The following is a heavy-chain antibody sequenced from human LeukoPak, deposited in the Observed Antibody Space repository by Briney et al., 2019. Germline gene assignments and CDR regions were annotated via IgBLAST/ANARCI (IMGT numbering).Heavy chain of an antibody. J-gene: IGHJ5*01. CDR3: ARTPSVLRDGGWSEAWLDS. Sequence: PSETLSLTCTVSGGSLTYYFWSWVRQSAEQGLEWIGRTHPGGSTNYNPSLKSRVTMSIDPSKNQFSLSLSSVTAADTAVYYCARTPSVLRDGGWSEAWLDSWGQGALVTVSS. V-gene: IGHV4-4*07. CDR1: GGSLTYYF. D-gene: IGHD6-19*01. CDR2: THPGGST.